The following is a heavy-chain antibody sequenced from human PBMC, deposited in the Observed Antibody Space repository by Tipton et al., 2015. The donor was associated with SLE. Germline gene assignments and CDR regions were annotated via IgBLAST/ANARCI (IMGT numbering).Heavy chain of an antibody. V-gene: IGHV1-46*01. CDR1: GYTFSSYH. J-gene: IGHJ4*02. D-gene: IGHD4-11*01. CDR2: INPNGGST. Sequence: QLVQSGAEVKKPGASLKVSCKASGYTFSSYHMHWVRQAPGQGLEWMGIINPNGGSTRYAQKFQGRVTMTTDTSTSTVYMELSSLRSEDTAVYYRARDYYSNYGCAYWGQGTLVTVSS. CDR3: ARDYYSNYGCAY.